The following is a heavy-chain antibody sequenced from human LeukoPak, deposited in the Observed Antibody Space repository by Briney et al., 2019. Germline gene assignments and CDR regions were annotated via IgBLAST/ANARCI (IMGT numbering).Heavy chain of an antibody. CDR1: GGSFSGYY. V-gene: IGHV4-34*01. J-gene: IGHJ4*02. CDR3: ARHGQYYDILTGYYPSNWFDY. CDR2: IYYSGST. D-gene: IGHD3-9*01. Sequence: SSETLSLTCAVYGGSFSGYYWSWIRQPPGKGLEWIGSIYYSGSTYYNPSLKSRVTISVDTSTNQFSLKLSSVTAADTAVYYCARHGQYYDILTGYYPSNWFDYWGQGTLVTVSS.